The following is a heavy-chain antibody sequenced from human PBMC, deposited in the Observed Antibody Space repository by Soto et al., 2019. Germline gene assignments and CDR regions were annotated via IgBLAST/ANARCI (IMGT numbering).Heavy chain of an antibody. CDR1: GFTFSSYS. Sequence: EVQLVESGGGLVQPGGSLRLSCAASGFTFSSYSMNWVRQAPGKGLEWVSYISSSSSTIYYADSVKGRFTISRDNAKNSLYLQMNSLRDEDTAVYYCARDRVVPAASNDAFDIWGQGTMVTVPS. J-gene: IGHJ3*02. D-gene: IGHD2-2*01. V-gene: IGHV3-48*02. CDR2: ISSSSSTI. CDR3: ARDRVVPAASNDAFDI.